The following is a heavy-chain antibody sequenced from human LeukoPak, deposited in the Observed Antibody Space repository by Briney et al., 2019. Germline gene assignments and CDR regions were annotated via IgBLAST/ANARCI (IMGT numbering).Heavy chain of an antibody. V-gene: IGHV3-53*01. Sequence: QPGGSLRLSCAASGFSVSSNYMSWVRQAPGKGLEWVSVIYSGGSTYYADSVKGRFTISRDNSKNTLYLQMNSLRAEDTAVYYCAKVGLWFGELLGAFDIWGQGTMVTVSS. D-gene: IGHD3-10*01. CDR1: GFSVSSNY. J-gene: IGHJ3*02. CDR2: IYSGGST. CDR3: AKVGLWFGELLGAFDI.